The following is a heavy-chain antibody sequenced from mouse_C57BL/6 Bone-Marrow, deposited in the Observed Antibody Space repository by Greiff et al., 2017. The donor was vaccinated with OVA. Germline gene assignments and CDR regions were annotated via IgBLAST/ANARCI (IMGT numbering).Heavy chain of an antibody. CDR3: ARSLLLRFPYWYFDV. CDR2: IRNKANGYTT. D-gene: IGHD1-1*01. J-gene: IGHJ1*03. Sequence: EVKVEESGGGLVQPGGSLSLSCAASGFTFTDYYMSWVRQPPGKALEWLGFIRNKANGYTTEYSASVKGRFTISRDNSQSILYLQMNARRADDSATYYCARSLLLRFPYWYFDVWGTGTTVTVSS. CDR1: GFTFTDYY. V-gene: IGHV7-3*01.